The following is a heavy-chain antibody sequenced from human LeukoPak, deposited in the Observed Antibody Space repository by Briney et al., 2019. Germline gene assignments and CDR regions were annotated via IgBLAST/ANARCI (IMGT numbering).Heavy chain of an antibody. CDR1: GFTLSTYW. CDR2: IWYDGSDK. CDR3: ARDRERWLQVQAFDI. V-gene: IGHV3-33*08. D-gene: IGHD5-24*01. J-gene: IGHJ3*02. Sequence: GGSLRLSCADSGFTLSTYWVHWVRQAPGKGLEWVAVIWYDGSDKFYADSVKGRFTISRDNSRNTLYLQMSSLRVEDTAVYNCARDRERWLQVQAFDIWGQGTMVTVSS.